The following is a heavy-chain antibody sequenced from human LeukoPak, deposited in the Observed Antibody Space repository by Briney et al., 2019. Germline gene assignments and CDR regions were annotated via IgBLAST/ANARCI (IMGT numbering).Heavy chain of an antibody. V-gene: IGHV4-31*03. CDR3: ARSSVTMVRGVIYDAFDI. Sequence: SETLSLTCTVSGGSINSGGYYWSWIRHHPGKGLEWIGYIYFSGSTYYSPSLKSRVTISVDTSKNHFSLKLSSVTAADTAVYYCARSSVTMVRGVIYDAFDIWGQGTMVTVSS. CDR1: GGSINSGGYY. J-gene: IGHJ3*02. CDR2: IYFSGST. D-gene: IGHD3-10*01.